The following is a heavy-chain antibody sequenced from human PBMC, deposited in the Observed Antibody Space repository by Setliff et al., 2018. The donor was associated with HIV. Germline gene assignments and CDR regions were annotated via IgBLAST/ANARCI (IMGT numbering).Heavy chain of an antibody. V-gene: IGHV4-38-2*02. J-gene: IGHJ3*02. CDR1: GYSISSGYY. D-gene: IGHD2-21*01. CDR2: IYYSGNT. CDR3: ARDPAVASREVAFDI. Sequence: KASETLSLTCTVSGYSISSGYYWGWIRQPPGKGLEWIAYIYYSGNTYYNPSLKSRATISVDTSKNQFSLKLNSVTVADTAVYYCARDPAVASREVAFDIWGQGTMVTVS.